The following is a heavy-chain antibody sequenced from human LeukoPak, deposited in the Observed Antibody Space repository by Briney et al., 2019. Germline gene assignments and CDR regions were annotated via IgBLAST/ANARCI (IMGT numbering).Heavy chain of an antibody. CDR1: GFTINTYW. Sequence: VGSRLLSCAASGFTINTYWMSWVRQAPGKGLEWVANINEDGSEEHYVDSVKGRFTISRDNAKNSLYLQMNSLRADDTAVYYCSREPGFDNWGQGTLVTVSP. V-gene: IGHV3-7*01. CDR2: INEDGSEE. D-gene: IGHD2-2*01. J-gene: IGHJ4*02. CDR3: SREPGFDN.